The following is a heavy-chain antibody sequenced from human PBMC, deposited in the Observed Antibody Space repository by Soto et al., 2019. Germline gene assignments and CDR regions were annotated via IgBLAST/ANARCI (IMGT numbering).Heavy chain of an antibody. D-gene: IGHD3-16*01. CDR2: ISAFNGNT. Sequence: ASVKVSCKASGFRFSDYCFNWLRLAPGQGLEWMGWISAFNGNTETAQGLQDRVTMTTDSSTTTAHMDLTNLTTDDTAIYYCARSYYLADAFDVWGQGTMVTVSS. CDR3: ARSYYLADAFDV. V-gene: IGHV1-18*01. J-gene: IGHJ3*01. CDR1: GFRFSDYC.